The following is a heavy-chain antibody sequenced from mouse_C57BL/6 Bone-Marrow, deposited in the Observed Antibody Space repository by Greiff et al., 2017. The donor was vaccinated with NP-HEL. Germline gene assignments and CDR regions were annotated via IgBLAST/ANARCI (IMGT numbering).Heavy chain of an antibody. V-gene: IGHV5-4*01. CDR1: GFTFSSYA. D-gene: IGHD1-1*01. Sequence: DVHLVESGGGLVKPGGSLKLSCAASGFTFSSYAMSWVRQTPEKRLEWVATISDGGSYTYYPDNVKGRFTISRDNAKNNLYLQMSHLKSEDTAMYYCARGYYGSLYYFDYWGQGTTLTVSS. J-gene: IGHJ2*01. CDR2: ISDGGSYT. CDR3: ARGYYGSLYYFDY.